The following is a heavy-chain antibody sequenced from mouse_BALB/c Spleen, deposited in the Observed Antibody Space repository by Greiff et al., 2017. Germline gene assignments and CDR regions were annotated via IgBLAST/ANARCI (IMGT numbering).Heavy chain of an antibody. CDR1: GFTFSDFY. V-gene: IGHV7-1*02. CDR2: SRNKANDYTT. CDR3: ARDAGYYGSSYGYFDV. J-gene: IGHJ1*01. D-gene: IGHD1-1*01. Sequence: EVNVVESGGGLVQPGGSLRLSCATSGFTFSDFYMEWVRQPPGKRLEWIAASRNKANDYTTEYSASVKGRFIVSRDTSQSILYLQMNALRAEDTAIYYCARDAGYYGSSYGYFDVWGAGTTVTVSS.